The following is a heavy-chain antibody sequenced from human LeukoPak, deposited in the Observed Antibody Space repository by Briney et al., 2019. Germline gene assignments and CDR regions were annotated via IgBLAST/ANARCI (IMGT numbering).Heavy chain of an antibody. J-gene: IGHJ2*01. CDR1: EFSVGSNY. Sequence: PGGSLRLSCAASEFSVGSNYMTWVRQAPGKGLEWVSLIYSGGSTYYADSVKGRFTISRDNSKNTLYLQMNSLRADDTAVYYCAKELGYCSSTSCSRYFDLWGRGTLVTVSS. CDR3: AKELGYCSSTSCSRYFDL. D-gene: IGHD2-2*01. CDR2: IYSGGST. V-gene: IGHV3-66*01.